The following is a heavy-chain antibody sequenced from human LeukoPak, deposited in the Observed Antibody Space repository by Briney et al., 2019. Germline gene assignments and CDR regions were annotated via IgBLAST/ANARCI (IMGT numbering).Heavy chain of an antibody. CDR2: IYYSGST. Sequence: PSETLSLTCTVSGVSISSSSYYWGWIRQPPGKGLEWIGSIYYSGSTYYNPSLKSRVTISVDTSKNQFSLKLSSVTAADTAVYYCATLHLVGATTFYYYYYYGMDVWGQGTTVTVSS. D-gene: IGHD1-26*01. CDR1: GVSISSSSYY. J-gene: IGHJ6*02. CDR3: ATLHLVGATTFYYYYYYGMDV. V-gene: IGHV4-39*07.